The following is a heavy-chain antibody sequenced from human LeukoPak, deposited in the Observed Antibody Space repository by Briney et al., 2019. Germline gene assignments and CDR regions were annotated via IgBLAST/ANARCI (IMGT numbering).Heavy chain of an antibody. CDR1: GFTFSSYS. D-gene: IGHD3-16*01. CDR2: ISSSSSYI. J-gene: IGHJ6*03. CDR3: ARDDLYYYYMDV. Sequence: GGSLRLSCAASGFTFSSYSMNWVRQAPGKGLEWVSSISSSSSYIYYADSVKGRFTISRDNAMNSLYLQMNSLRAEDTAVYYCARDDLYYYYMDVWGKGTTVTVSS. V-gene: IGHV3-21*01.